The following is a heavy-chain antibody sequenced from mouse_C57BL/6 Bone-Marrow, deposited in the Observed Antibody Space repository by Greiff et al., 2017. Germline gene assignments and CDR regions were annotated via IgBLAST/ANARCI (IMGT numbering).Heavy chain of an antibody. CDR3: ARGGYYGSTFAF. J-gene: IGHJ3*01. V-gene: IGHV1-54*01. CDR1: GYAFTNYL. Sequence: QVQLQQSGAELVRPGTSVKVSCKASGYAFTNYLIEWVKQRPGQGLEWIGVINPGSGGTNYNEKFKGKATLTADKSSSTAYMQLSSMTSEDSAVYFCARGGYYGSTFAFWGEGTLGTVSA. CDR2: INPGSGGT. D-gene: IGHD1-1*01.